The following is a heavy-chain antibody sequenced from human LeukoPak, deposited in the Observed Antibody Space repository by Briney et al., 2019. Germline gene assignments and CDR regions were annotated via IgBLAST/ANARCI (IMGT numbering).Heavy chain of an antibody. D-gene: IGHD2-2*02. Sequence: ASVKVSCKASGYTFTGYYMHWVRQAPGQGLEWMGWINPNSGGTNYAQKFQGRVTMTRDPSISTAYMELSRLRSDDTAVYYCARDGCSSTSCYTSYYYYGMDVWGQGTTVTVSS. J-gene: IGHJ6*02. CDR1: GYTFTGYY. V-gene: IGHV1-2*02. CDR2: INPNSGGT. CDR3: ARDGCSSTSCYTSYYYYGMDV.